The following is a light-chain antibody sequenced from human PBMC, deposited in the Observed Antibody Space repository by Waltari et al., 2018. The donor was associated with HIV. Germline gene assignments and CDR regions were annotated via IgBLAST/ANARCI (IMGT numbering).Light chain of an antibody. CDR1: SGYSEYA. V-gene: IGLV9-49*01. CDR2: WGTGGMGG. J-gene: IGLJ1*01. Sequence: QPVLTQSPSASASLGASVTLTCTLSSGYSEYAVDWYQQRPGKGPGVVMRWGTGGMGGSRGDGIPDRFSVLGAGLNRNLTISNIHEEDEGDYFCGADHGSGFNFVYVFGTGTKVTVL. CDR3: GADHGSGFNFVYV.